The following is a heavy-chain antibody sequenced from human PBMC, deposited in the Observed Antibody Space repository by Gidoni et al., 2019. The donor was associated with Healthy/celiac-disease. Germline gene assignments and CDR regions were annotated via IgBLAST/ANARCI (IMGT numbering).Heavy chain of an antibody. V-gene: IGHV1-69*04. CDR1: GGTFSSYA. J-gene: IGHJ5*02. CDR3: ASGAVAGTFDP. D-gene: IGHD6-19*01. Sequence: QVQLVQSGAEVTKPGSSVKVSCKASGGTFSSYAISWVRQAPGQGLEWMGRIIPILGIANYAQKFQGRVTITADKSTSTAYMELSSLRSEDTAVYYCASGAVAGTFDPWGQGTLVTVSS. CDR2: IIPILGIA.